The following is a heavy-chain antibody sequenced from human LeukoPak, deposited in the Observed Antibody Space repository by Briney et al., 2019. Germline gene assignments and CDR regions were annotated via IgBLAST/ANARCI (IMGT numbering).Heavy chain of an antibody. CDR3: AKDVYGGNGPVHY. Sequence: GGSLRLSCAASAFTFSSFVMSWVRQAPGKGLEWVSAISGSGDTTYYADSVKGRFTISRDNSKNTLYLQMNSLRAEDTAVYYCAKDVYGGNGPVHYWGQGTLVTVSS. V-gene: IGHV3-23*01. J-gene: IGHJ4*02. CDR2: ISGSGDTT. D-gene: IGHD4-23*01. CDR1: AFTFSSFV.